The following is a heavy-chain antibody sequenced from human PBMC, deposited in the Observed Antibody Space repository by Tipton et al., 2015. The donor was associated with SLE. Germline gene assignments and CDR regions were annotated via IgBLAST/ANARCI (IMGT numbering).Heavy chain of an antibody. CDR3: ARESWDPTGDYYFDF. CDR2: ISIYNGNI. D-gene: IGHD1-26*01. V-gene: IGHV1-18*01. CDR1: GHTFSRFG. Sequence: QVQLVQSGAEVRKPGASVKVSCKASGHTFSRFGISWVRQAPGQGLEWMGWISIYNGNIKYAKNFQDRVTMSIDTSTTTVYMELGSLTSDDTAVYYCARESWDPTGDYYFDFWGQGTPLTVSA. J-gene: IGHJ4*02.